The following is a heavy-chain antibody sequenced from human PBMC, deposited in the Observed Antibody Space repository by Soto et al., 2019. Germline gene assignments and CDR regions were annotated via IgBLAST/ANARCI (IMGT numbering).Heavy chain of an antibody. V-gene: IGHV3-33*01. CDR2: IWYDGSNK. J-gene: IGHJ4*02. CDR1: GFTFSSYG. Sequence: PGGSLRLSCAASGFTFSSYGMHWVRQAPGKGLEWVAVIWYDGSNKYYADSVKGRFTISRDNSKNTLYLQMNSLRAEDTAVYYCARDQTTVTQTYFDYWGQGTLVTVSS. CDR3: ARDQTTVTQTYFDY. D-gene: IGHD4-17*01.